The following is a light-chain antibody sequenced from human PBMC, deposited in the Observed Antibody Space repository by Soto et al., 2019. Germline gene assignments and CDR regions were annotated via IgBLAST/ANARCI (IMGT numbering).Light chain of an antibody. CDR2: AAS. CDR3: QNYDSAPTWT. Sequence: IRMTLSPSSLSASVGDRVTITCRASQGISNYLAWYQQKPGKVPKLLIYAASTLQSGVPPRFSGSGSGTDFTLTISSLQPEDVATYYCQNYDSAPTWTFGQGTKVDI. V-gene: IGKV1-27*01. CDR1: QGISNY. J-gene: IGKJ1*01.